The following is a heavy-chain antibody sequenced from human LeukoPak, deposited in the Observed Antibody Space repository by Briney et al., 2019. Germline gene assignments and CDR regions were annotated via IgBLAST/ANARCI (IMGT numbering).Heavy chain of an antibody. Sequence: GRSLRLSCAASGFTFDDYAMHWVRQAPGKGLEWVSGISWNSGSIGYADSVKGRFTISRDNSKNTLYLQMNSLRAEDTAVYYCARDGGYGEILRYYFDYWGQGTLVTVSS. J-gene: IGHJ4*02. D-gene: IGHD4-17*01. CDR3: ARDGGYGEILRYYFDY. V-gene: IGHV3-9*01. CDR1: GFTFDDYA. CDR2: ISWNSGSI.